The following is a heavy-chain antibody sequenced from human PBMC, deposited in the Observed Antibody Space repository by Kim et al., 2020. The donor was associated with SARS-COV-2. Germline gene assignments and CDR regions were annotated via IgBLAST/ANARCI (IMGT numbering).Heavy chain of an antibody. D-gene: IGHD6-19*01. CDR1: GFTFSTYA. CDR2: LSGGGSTT. V-gene: IGHV3-23*01. CDR3: AKFGSSSHVNSGWPWYF. Sequence: GGSLRLSCAASGFTFSTYAMSWVRQAPGKGLEWVSALSGGGSTTYHADSVKGRFTISRDNFTDTLDLQMNSLRVDDTAGYFGAKFGSSSHVNSGWPWYF. J-gene: IGHJ2*01.